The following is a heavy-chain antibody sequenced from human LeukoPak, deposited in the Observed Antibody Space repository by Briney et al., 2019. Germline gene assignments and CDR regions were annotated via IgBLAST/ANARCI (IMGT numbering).Heavy chain of an antibody. CDR1: GFTFSSYA. CDR3: RVVITTTDY. J-gene: IGHJ4*02. CDR2: ISGSGGST. D-gene: IGHD3-22*01. Sequence: GGSLRLSCAASGFTFSSYAVSWVRQAPGKGLEWVSAISGSGGSTYYAGSVKGRFAISRDNSKNTLYLQMNSLRAEDTAVYYCRVVITTTDYWGQGTLVTVSS. V-gene: IGHV3-23*01.